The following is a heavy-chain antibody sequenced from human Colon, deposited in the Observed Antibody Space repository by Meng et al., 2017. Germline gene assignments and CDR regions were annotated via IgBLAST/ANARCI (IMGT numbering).Heavy chain of an antibody. Sequence: SETLSLTCAVYGGSFSGYYWSWIRQPPGKGLEGIGEINHSGSTNYNPSLKSRVTISVDTSKNQFSLKLSSVTAADTAVYYCARSAYYGSGSYRGPSVWGQGTLVTVSS. V-gene: IGHV4-34*01. CDR1: GGSFSGYY. D-gene: IGHD3-10*01. J-gene: IGHJ4*02. CDR2: INHSGST. CDR3: ARSAYYGSGSYRGPSV.